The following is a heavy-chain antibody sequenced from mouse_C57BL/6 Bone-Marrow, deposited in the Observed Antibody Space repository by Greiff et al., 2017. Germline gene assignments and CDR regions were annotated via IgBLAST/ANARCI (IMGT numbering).Heavy chain of an antibody. V-gene: IGHV14-4*01. Sequence: EVQLQQSGAELVRPGASVKLSCTASGFNIKDDYMHWVQQSPEQGLEWIGWIDPENGDTEYASKFQGKATITADTSSNTAYLQLSSLTSDDTAVYYCTNYGWFAYWGQGTLVTVSA. CDR3: TNYGWFAY. D-gene: IGHD2-4*01. J-gene: IGHJ3*01. CDR1: GFNIKDDY. CDR2: IDPENGDT.